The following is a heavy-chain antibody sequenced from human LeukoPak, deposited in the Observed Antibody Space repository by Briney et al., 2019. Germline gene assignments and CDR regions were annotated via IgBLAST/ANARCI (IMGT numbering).Heavy chain of an antibody. CDR3: VKDTGRGDF. CDR2: LHNDETEI. D-gene: IGHD1-14*01. Sequence: GGSLRLSCAASGFTLSSYGMHWVRQAPGKGLEWVAFLHNDETEIYYADSVKGRFTISRDNSKNTLYLQMSSLRDEDTAVYYCVKDTGRGDFWGQGTQVTVSS. J-gene: IGHJ4*02. CDR1: GFTLSSYG. V-gene: IGHV3-30*02.